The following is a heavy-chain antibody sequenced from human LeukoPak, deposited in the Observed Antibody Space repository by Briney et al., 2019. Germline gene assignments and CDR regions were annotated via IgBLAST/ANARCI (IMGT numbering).Heavy chain of an antibody. Sequence: ASVKVSCKASGYTLNSYGMNWVRQAPGQGLEWMGWINTNTGNPTYAQGFTGRFVFSLDTSVRTAYLQISSLKAEDTAVYYCARDYTAAGSIYYYGMDVWGQGTTVTVSS. V-gene: IGHV7-4-1*02. J-gene: IGHJ6*02. CDR1: GYTLNSYG. CDR2: INTNTGNP. CDR3: ARDYTAAGSIYYYGMDV. D-gene: IGHD6-13*01.